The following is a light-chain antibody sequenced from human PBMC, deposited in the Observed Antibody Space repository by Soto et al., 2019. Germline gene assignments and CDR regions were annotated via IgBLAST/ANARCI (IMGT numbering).Light chain of an antibody. CDR3: QHYTSYSEA. J-gene: IGKJ1*01. V-gene: IGKV1-5*03. Sequence: IEMNQYPSTLYGSVGDRVTITCRASQTISSWLAWYQQKPGKAPKLLIYKASTLKSGVPSRFSGSGSGTEFTLTISSLQPDDFAPYYCQHYTSYSEAFGQGSNVDIK. CDR1: QTISSW. CDR2: KAS.